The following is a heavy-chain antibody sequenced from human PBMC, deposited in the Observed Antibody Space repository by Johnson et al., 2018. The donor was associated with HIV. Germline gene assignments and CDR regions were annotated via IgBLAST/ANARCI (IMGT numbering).Heavy chain of an antibody. V-gene: IGHV3-66*02. D-gene: IGHD6-13*01. CDR2: IYSGGST. Sequence: VQLVESGGGLVQPGESLRLSCAASGFTVSSNYMSWVRQAPGKGLEWVSVIYSGGSTYDADSVKGRFTISRDNSKNMLYLQMNSLRAEDTAVYYCATDSSRGVYASFDIWGQGTMVTVSS. CDR3: ATDSSRGVYASFDI. J-gene: IGHJ3*02. CDR1: GFTVSSNY.